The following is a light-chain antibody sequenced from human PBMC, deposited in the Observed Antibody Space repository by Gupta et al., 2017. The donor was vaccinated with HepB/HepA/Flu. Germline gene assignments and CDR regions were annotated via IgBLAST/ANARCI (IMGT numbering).Light chain of an antibody. V-gene: IGKV4-1*01. CDR3: QQYSDNPLT. J-gene: IGKJ4*01. Sequence: EIVLTHPPDSLPVSLRERATTNRKSSQSVLYSSSNKNYLAWYQQKPGQPPKLLIYWASTRESGVPDRFSGSGSGTEFTLTISSLQAEDVAVYYCQQYSDNPLTFGGGTKVEIK. CDR1: QSVLYSSSNKNY. CDR2: WAS.